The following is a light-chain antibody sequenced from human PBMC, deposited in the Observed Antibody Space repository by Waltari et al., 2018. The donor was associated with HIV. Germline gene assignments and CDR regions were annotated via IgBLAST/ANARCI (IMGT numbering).Light chain of an antibody. CDR3: QQSYSTLWT. J-gene: IGKJ1*01. CDR1: QSISSY. Sequence: DIQMPQSPSSLSASVGDRLTITCRASQSISSYLNWYQQKPGKAPKLLIYAASSLQSGVPSRFSGSGSGTDFTLTISSLQPEDFATYYCQQSYSTLWTFGQGTKVEIK. V-gene: IGKV1-39*01. CDR2: AAS.